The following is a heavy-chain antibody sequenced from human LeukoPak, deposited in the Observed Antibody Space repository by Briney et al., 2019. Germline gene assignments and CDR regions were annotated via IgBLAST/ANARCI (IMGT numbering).Heavy chain of an antibody. Sequence: SETLSLTCTVCGGSIRSSSYHWGWIRQPPGKGLEWIGSIYYSGSTYYNPSLKSRVTISVDTSKNQFSLKLSSVSAADTAVYYCARENDSSGYYYGIDYWGQGTLVTVSS. J-gene: IGHJ4*02. D-gene: IGHD3-22*01. CDR2: IYYSGST. CDR3: ARENDSSGYYYGIDY. CDR1: GGSIRSSSYH. V-gene: IGHV4-39*07.